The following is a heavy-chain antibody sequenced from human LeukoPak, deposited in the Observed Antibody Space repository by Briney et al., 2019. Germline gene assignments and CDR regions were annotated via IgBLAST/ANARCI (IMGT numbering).Heavy chain of an antibody. J-gene: IGHJ4*02. V-gene: IGHV3-7*01. CDR3: ARDQDFWSGYFVDY. D-gene: IGHD3-3*01. CDR2: IKQDGSEK. Sequence: RGSLLLSCAASGFSFSSYWMSWVRPAPGKGLEWVANIKQDGSEKYYVDSVKGRFTISRDNAKNSLYRQMNSLRAEDTAVYYCARDQDFWSGYFVDYWGQGTLVTVSS. CDR1: GFSFSSYW.